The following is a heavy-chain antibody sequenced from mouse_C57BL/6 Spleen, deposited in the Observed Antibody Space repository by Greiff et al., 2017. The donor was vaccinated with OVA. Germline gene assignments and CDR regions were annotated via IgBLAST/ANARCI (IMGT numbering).Heavy chain of an antibody. J-gene: IGHJ4*01. CDR3: ARKGDGNYDYAMDY. V-gene: IGHV1-55*01. CDR2: IYPGSGST. CDR1: GYTFTSYW. Sequence: QVQLQQPGAELVKPGASVKMSCKASGYTFTSYWITWVKQRPGQGLEWIGDIYPGSGSTNYNEKFKSKATLTVDTSSSTAYMQLSSLTSADSAVYYCARKGDGNYDYAMDYWGQGTSVTVSS. D-gene: IGHD2-1*01.